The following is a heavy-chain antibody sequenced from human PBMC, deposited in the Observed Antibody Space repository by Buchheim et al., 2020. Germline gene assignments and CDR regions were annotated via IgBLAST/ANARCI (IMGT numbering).Heavy chain of an antibody. D-gene: IGHD2-2*01. V-gene: IGHV3-23*01. Sequence: EVQLLQSGGGLVQPGGSLRLSCTASGFTFNTYALSWVRQAPGRGLEWVSVISYSGGSPYYADSVRGRFTISRDNSKNTLYLQMNSLRVEDTAMYYCAKDRGYQLPDYYFDYWGQGTL. CDR1: GFTFNTYA. J-gene: IGHJ4*02. CDR3: AKDRGYQLPDYYFDY. CDR2: ISYSGGSP.